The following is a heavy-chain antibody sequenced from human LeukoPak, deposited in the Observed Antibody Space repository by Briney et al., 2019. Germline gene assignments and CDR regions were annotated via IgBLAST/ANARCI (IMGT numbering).Heavy chain of an antibody. D-gene: IGHD3-16*02. CDR3: AKDRWTITFGGVIVPGQ. CDR1: GFTFSTYS. CDR2: ISSSSDYI. J-gene: IGHJ4*02. Sequence: GGSLRLSCAASGFTFSTYSMNWVRQAPGKGLEWVSSISSSSDYIYYADSVKGRFTISRDNSKNTLYLQMNSLRAEDTAVYYCAKDRWTITFGGVIVPGQGGQGTLVTVSS. V-gene: IGHV3-21*04.